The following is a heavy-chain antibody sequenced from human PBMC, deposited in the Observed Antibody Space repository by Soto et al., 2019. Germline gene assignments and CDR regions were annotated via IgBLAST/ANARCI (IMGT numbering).Heavy chain of an antibody. D-gene: IGHD3-10*01. CDR2: IIPIFGTA. Sequence: ASVKVSCKASGGTFSSYAISWVRQAPGQGLEWMGGIIPIFGTANYAQKFQGRVTITADESTSTAYMELSSLRSEDTAVYYCAIRSGRVDYYYYGMDVWGQGTTVTVSS. CDR3: AIRSGRVDYYYYGMDV. J-gene: IGHJ6*02. V-gene: IGHV1-69*13. CDR1: GGTFSSYA.